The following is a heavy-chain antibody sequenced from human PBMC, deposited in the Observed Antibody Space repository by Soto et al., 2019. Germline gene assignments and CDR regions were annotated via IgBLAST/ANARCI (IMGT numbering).Heavy chain of an antibody. J-gene: IGHJ4*02. D-gene: IGHD2-8*02. Sequence: SETLSLTCTVSGGSISSSRCHWGWIRQPPGTGLEWIGEINHSGSTNYNPSLKSRVTISVDTSKNQFSLKLTSVTAADTAVYYCARDKITGLFDYWGQGTLVTVSS. CDR2: INHSGST. CDR3: ARDKITGLFDY. V-gene: IGHV4-39*07. CDR1: GGSISSSRCH.